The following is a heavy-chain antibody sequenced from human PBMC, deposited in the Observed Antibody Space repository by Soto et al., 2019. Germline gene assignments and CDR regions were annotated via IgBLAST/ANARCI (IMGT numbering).Heavy chain of an antibody. CDR3: AKSLWDTSGWKTDY. J-gene: IGHJ4*02. Sequence: VQLQASGPGLVNPSATLSLTCTVSGDSISSLYWSWIRQPPGKGLEWIGYIYYSGTINYNPSLKSRVTISVAPSKKQCSLRLSSVTAADTAVYYCAKSLWDTSGWKTDYWGQGSLVTGSS. CDR1: GDSISSLY. D-gene: IGHD6-19*01. V-gene: IGHV4-59*01. CDR2: IYYSGTI.